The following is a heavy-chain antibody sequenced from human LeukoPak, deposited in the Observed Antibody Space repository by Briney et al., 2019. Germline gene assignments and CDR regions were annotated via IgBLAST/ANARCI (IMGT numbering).Heavy chain of an antibody. CDR2: ISSSSSSI. CDR1: GFTFSTYS. Sequence: GRSLRLSCAASGFTFSTYSMNWVRQAPGKGLEWVSYISSSSSSIYYADSVKGRFTISRDNAKNSLYLQINSLRAEDTAVYYCARQNGADYYYYFDYWGQGTPVTVSS. J-gene: IGHJ4*02. D-gene: IGHD3-22*01. V-gene: IGHV3-48*01. CDR3: ARQNGADYYYYFDY.